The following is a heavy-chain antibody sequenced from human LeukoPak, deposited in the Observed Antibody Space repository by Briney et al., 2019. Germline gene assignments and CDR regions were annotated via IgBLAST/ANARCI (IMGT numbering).Heavy chain of an antibody. CDR3: ARDGSYCSSTSCYISGMDV. J-gene: IGHJ6*02. CDR1: GGSVSSGGYY. CDR2: IYYSGST. V-gene: IGHV4-31*01. D-gene: IGHD2-2*02. Sequence: SETLSLTCTVSGGSVSSGGYYWSWIRQHPGKGLEWIGYIYYSGSTYYNPSLKSQVTISVDTSKNQFSLKLSSVTAADTAVYYCARDGSYCSSTSCYISGMDVWGQGTTVTVSS.